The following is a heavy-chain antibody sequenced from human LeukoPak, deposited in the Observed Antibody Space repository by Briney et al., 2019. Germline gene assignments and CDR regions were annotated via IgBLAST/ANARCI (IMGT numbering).Heavy chain of an antibody. Sequence: GGSLRLSCAASGFTFSSYGMHWVRQAPGKGLEWVAVIWYDGSNKYYADSVKGRFTISRDNSKNTLYLQMNSLRAEDTAVYYCARDQVIMVRGVINYGMDVWGQGTTVTVSS. CDR3: ARDQVIMVRGVINYGMDV. CDR2: IWYDGSNK. CDR1: GFTFSSYG. D-gene: IGHD3-10*01. V-gene: IGHV3-33*01. J-gene: IGHJ6*02.